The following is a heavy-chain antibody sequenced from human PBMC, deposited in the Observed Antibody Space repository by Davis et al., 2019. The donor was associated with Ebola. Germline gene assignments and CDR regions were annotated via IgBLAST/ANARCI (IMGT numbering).Heavy chain of an antibody. CDR2: MNPNSGDT. CDR3: ARDRDRYYYGSGSSSPDYYMDV. Sequence: ASVKVSCKASGYTFTAYYMHWVRQAPGQGLEWMGWMNPNSGDTNYAQKFQGWITMTRDTSISTAYMELSRLRSDDTAVYYCARDRDRYYYGSGSSSPDYYMDVWGKGTTVTVSS. J-gene: IGHJ6*03. CDR1: GYTFTAYY. D-gene: IGHD3-10*01. V-gene: IGHV1-2*04.